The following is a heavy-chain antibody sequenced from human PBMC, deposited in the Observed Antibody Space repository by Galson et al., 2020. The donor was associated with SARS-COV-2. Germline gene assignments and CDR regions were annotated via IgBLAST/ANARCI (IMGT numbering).Heavy chain of an antibody. CDR3: ASGKYSGYDAAFDY. CDR2: ISYSSTSI. J-gene: IGHJ4*02. D-gene: IGHD5-12*01. V-gene: IGHV3-21*01. Sequence: GGSLRLSCAASGFPFGTYAMNWVRQAPGRGLKWVASISYSSTSIYYGDSLKGRFTISRDNARDSLYLQMNSLRVEDTAVYYCASGKYSGYDAAFDYWGQGTLVAVSS. CDR1: GFPFGTYA.